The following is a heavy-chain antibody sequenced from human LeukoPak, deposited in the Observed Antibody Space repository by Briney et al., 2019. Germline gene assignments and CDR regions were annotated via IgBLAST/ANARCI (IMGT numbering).Heavy chain of an antibody. CDR2: TRFDGSNK. D-gene: IGHD3-9*01. CDR3: AKYLSLLRYFDWFDY. CDR1: GFTFSSYG. J-gene: IGHJ4*02. Sequence: GGSLRLSCAASGFTFSSYGMHWVRRTPGKGLEWVAFTRFDGSNKYYGDSVKGRFTISRDNSKNTLYLQMNSLRADDTAVYYCAKYLSLLRYFDWFDYWGQGTLVTVSS. V-gene: IGHV3-30*02.